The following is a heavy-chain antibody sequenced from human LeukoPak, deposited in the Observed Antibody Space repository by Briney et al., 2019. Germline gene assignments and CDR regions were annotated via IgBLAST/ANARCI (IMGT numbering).Heavy chain of an antibody. Sequence: SETLSLTCAVYGGSFSGYYWSWIRQPPGKGLEWIGEINHSGSTNYNPSLKSRVTISVDTSKNQFSLKLSSVTAADTAVYYCARDSVPFGSSWYQDIVGREDNWFDPWGQGTLVTVSS. D-gene: IGHD6-13*01. J-gene: IGHJ5*02. V-gene: IGHV4-34*01. CDR3: ARDSVPFGSSWYQDIVGREDNWFDP. CDR2: INHSGST. CDR1: GGSFSGYY.